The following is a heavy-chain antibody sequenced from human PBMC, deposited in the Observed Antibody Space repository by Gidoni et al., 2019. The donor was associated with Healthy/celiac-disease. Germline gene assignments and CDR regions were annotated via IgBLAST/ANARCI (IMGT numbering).Heavy chain of an antibody. CDR1: GSTFSSYA. J-gene: IGHJ6*02. V-gene: IGHV1-69*09. CDR3: ARSSEFVVVVAATPYYYYGMDV. Sequence: QVQLVQSGAEVKKPGSSVKVDCKASGSTFSSYAISWVRLAPGQGLEWMGRIIPILDIANYAQKFQGRVTITADKSTSTAYMELSSLRSEDTAVYYCARSSEFVVVVAATPYYYYGMDVWGQGTTVTVSS. CDR2: IIPILDIA. D-gene: IGHD2-15*01.